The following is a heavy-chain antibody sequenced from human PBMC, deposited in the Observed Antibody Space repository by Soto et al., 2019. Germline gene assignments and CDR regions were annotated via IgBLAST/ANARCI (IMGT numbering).Heavy chain of an antibody. Sequence: ASVKVSCKASGYTFTSYAMHWVRQAPGQRLEWMGWINAGNGNTKYSQKFQGRVTITRDTSASTAYMELSSLRSEDTAVYYCARYKEYGWGSFGFDPWGRGTLVTVSS. D-gene: IGHD3-10*01. CDR2: INAGNGNT. J-gene: IGHJ5*02. V-gene: IGHV1-3*01. CDR1: GYTFTSYA. CDR3: ARYKEYGWGSFGFDP.